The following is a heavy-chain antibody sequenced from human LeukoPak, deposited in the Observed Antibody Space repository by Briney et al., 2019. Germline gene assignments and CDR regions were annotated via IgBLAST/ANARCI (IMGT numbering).Heavy chain of an antibody. Sequence: GGSLRLSCAASGFTFSSYAMSWVRQAPGKGLEWVSSINSGSSSIYYADSVKGRFTISRDNAKNFLYLQMNSLRAEDTAVYYCARGWVTNNNWFDPWGQGTLVTVSS. D-gene: IGHD2-21*02. V-gene: IGHV3-21*01. CDR1: GFTFSSYA. CDR3: ARGWVTNNNWFDP. J-gene: IGHJ5*02. CDR2: INSGSSSI.